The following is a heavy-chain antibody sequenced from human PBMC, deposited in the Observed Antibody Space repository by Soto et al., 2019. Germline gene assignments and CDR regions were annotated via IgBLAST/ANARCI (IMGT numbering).Heavy chain of an antibody. D-gene: IGHD2-15*01. Sequence: SETLSLTCAVSGGSISSSNWWSCVRQPPGKGLEWVGEIYHSGCTNYNPSLKSRVTISVDESKNQFSLKLSSVTAADTAVYYCARHGYCSGGSCYGYWFDPWGQGTLVTVSS. CDR1: GGSISSSNW. CDR2: IYHSGCT. V-gene: IGHV4-4*02. CDR3: ARHGYCSGGSCYGYWFDP. J-gene: IGHJ5*02.